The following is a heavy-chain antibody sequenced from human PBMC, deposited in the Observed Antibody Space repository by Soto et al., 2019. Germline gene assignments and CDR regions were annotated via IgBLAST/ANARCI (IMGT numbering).Heavy chain of an antibody. CDR2: IYYSGST. D-gene: IGHD3-10*01. V-gene: IGHV4-61*01. Sequence: SETLSLTCTVSGGSISSDNYYWSWIRQPPGKGLEWIGYIYYSGSTNYNPSLKSRVTISVDTSKNQFSLKLSSVTAADTAVYYCTTQGFGVLHGLVDVWGQGTTVPVSS. CDR3: TTQGFGVLHGLVDV. J-gene: IGHJ6*02. CDR1: GGSISSDNYY.